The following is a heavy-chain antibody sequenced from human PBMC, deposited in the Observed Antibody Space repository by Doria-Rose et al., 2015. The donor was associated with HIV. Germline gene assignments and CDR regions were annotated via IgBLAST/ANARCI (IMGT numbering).Heavy chain of an antibody. Sequence: QLVQSGRGLVQPGRSLRLSRVGSGFSFESYAMHWVRLAPGKGLEWVAGISLDSGAKGNADSVEGRFTISRDNAKKSVYLEMRGLRPEDTAFYYCAKAPIIGPKYYFYMDVWGKGTSVTVSS. V-gene: IGHV3-9*01. D-gene: IGHD3-3*01. CDR1: GFSFESYA. CDR2: ISLDSGAK. CDR3: AKAPIIGPKYYFYMDV. J-gene: IGHJ6*03.